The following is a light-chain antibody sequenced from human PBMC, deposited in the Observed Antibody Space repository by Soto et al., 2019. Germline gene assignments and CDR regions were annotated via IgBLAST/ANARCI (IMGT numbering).Light chain of an antibody. J-gene: IGLJ3*02. V-gene: IGLV1-44*01. CDR2: SNN. CDR1: SSNIGTNT. Sequence: QSVLTQPPSSSGTPGQRVTISCSGSSSNIGTNTVNWYHQLPGTAPKLLIYSNNQRPSGVPDRFSGSKSGTSASLVISGLQSEDEADYYCAAWDDILIGWVFGGGTKLTVL. CDR3: AAWDDILIGWV.